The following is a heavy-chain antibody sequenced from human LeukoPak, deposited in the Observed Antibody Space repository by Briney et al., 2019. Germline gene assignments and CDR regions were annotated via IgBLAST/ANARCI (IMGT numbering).Heavy chain of an antibody. CDR3: ATSILIVGATSFDY. CDR1: GYTFTGYY. J-gene: IGHJ4*02. D-gene: IGHD1-26*01. CDR2: FDPEDGET. V-gene: IGHV1-24*01. Sequence: ASVKVSCKASGYTFTGYYMHWVRQAPGKGLEWMGGFDPEDGETIYAQKFQGRVTMTEDTSTDTAYMELSSLRSEDTAVYYCATSILIVGATSFDYWGQGTLVTVSS.